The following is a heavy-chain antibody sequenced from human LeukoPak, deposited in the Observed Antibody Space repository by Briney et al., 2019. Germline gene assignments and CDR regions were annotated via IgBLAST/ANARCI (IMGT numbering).Heavy chain of an antibody. D-gene: IGHD4-11*01. CDR2: INHSGST. V-gene: IGHV4-34*01. Sequence: SETLSLTCAVYGGSFSGYYWSWIRQPPGKGLEWIGEINHSGSTNYNPSLKSRVTISVDTSKNQFSLKLSSVTAADTAVYYCARGTVRPYYYYYMDVWGKGTTVTVSS. J-gene: IGHJ6*03. CDR3: ARGTVRPYYYYYMDV. CDR1: GGSFSGYY.